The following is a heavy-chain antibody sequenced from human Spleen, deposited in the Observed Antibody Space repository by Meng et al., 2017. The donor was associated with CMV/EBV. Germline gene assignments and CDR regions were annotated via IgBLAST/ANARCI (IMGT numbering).Heavy chain of an antibody. CDR1: GFTFSTYN. J-gene: IGHJ3*02. CDR3: AKDLLGSSWYGDAFDI. D-gene: IGHD6-13*01. V-gene: IGHV3-21*04. Sequence: GESLKISCAASGFTFSTYNMNWVRQAPGKGLEWVSSISSTSRHIYYADSVKGRFTISRDDAKNLVYLQMNSLRAEDTALYYCAKDLLGSSWYGDAFDIWGQGTMVTVSS. CDR2: ISSTSRHI.